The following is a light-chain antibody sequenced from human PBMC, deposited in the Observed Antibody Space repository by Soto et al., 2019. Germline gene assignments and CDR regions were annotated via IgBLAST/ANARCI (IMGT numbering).Light chain of an antibody. CDR1: QTIIRY. J-gene: IGKJ3*01. Sequence: DIQMTQSPSSLSASVGDRVTITCRASQTIIRYLNWYQQKPGRAPNLLIYAASRLQSGVPSRFSGSGSGTEFTLTISRLQPEEFATYYCQQSYSTLFTFGPGTKVEIK. V-gene: IGKV1-39*01. CDR3: QQSYSTLFT. CDR2: AAS.